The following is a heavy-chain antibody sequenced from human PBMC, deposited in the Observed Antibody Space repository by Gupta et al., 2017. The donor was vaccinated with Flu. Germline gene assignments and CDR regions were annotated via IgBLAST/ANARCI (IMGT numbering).Heavy chain of an antibody. CDR3: ARGPTSYYYDSSGFRWWDDQVDGGWFDP. J-gene: IGHJ5*02. D-gene: IGHD3-22*01. CDR2: YSGGST. Sequence: YSGGSTYYADSVKGRFTISRDKSKSTLYLQMNSLRAEDTAVYYCARGPTSYYYDSSGFRWWDDQVDGGWFDPWGQGTLVTVSS. V-gene: IGHV3-53*01.